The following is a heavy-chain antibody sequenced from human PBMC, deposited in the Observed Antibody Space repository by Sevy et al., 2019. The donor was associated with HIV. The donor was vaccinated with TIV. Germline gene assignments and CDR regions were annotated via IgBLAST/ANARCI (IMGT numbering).Heavy chain of an antibody. V-gene: IGHV4-4*07. CDR2: INTSGST. D-gene: IGHD7-27*01. CDR1: GDSFSSYF. J-gene: IGHJ4*02. Sequence: SETLSLTCTVSGDSFSSYFWAWIRQPAGKGLERIGRINTSGSTKYNPSLKSRVTMSVDTSKSQFSLKVTSLTAADTAIYFCARSNWVTATNGFSKSYYFDYWGQGSLVTVS. CDR3: ARSNWVTATNGFSKSYYFDY.